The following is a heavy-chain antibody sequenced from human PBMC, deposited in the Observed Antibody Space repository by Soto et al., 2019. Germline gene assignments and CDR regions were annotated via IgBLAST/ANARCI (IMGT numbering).Heavy chain of an antibody. CDR2: IWYDGSNK. V-gene: IGHV3-33*01. J-gene: IGHJ6*02. Sequence: QVQLVESGGGVVQPGRSLRLSCAASGFTFSSYGMHWVRQAPGKGLEWVAVIWYDGSNKYYADSVKGRFTISRDNSKNTLYLQMNSLRAEDTAVYYCARDSTPLTYYDFWSGYGMDVWGQGTMVTVSS. D-gene: IGHD3-3*01. CDR3: ARDSTPLTYYDFWSGYGMDV. CDR1: GFTFSSYG.